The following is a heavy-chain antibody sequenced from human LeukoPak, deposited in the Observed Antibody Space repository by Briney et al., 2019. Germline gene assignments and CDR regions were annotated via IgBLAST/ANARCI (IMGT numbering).Heavy chain of an antibody. CDR1: GFTFSSYA. Sequence: GGSLRLSCAASGFTFSSYAMHWVRQAPGKGLEWVAVISYDGSNKYYADSVKGRFTISRDNSKNTLYLQMNSLRAEDTAVYYCARNPKWLVRMREYYFDYWGQGTLVTVSS. CDR3: ARNPKWLVRMREYYFDY. D-gene: IGHD6-19*01. J-gene: IGHJ4*02. V-gene: IGHV3-30-3*01. CDR2: ISYDGSNK.